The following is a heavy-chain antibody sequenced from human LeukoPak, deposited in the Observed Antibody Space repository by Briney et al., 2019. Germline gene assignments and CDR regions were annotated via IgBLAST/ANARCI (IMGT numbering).Heavy chain of an antibody. CDR2: ISGSGDGT. CDR3: AKSPANWLDA. Sequence: GGSLRLSCAAPGFTSNNYAMSWVRQAPGKGLEWVSSISGSGDGTYYGDSVKGRFTISRDNSQRTLYLQMSSLRADDTAIYYCAKSPANWLDAWGQGTLVTVSS. V-gene: IGHV3-23*01. CDR1: GFTSNNYA. J-gene: IGHJ5*02.